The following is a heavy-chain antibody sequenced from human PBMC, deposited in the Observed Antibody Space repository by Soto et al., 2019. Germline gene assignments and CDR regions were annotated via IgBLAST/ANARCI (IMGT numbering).Heavy chain of an antibody. CDR1: GSSISSSGYY. J-gene: IGHJ4*02. D-gene: IGHD2-15*01. CDR3: ARGYCSGGSCQRVFDY. CDR2: IYYSGST. Sequence: PSETLSLTCIVSGSSISSSGYYWGWIRQPPGKGLEWIGYIYYSGSTNYNPSLKSRVTISVDTSKNQFSLKLSSVTAADTAVYYCARGYCSGGSCQRVFDYWGQGTLVTVSS. V-gene: IGHV4-61*08.